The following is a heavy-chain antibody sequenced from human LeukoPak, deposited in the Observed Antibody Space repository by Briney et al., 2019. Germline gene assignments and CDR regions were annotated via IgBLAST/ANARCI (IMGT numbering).Heavy chain of an antibody. CDR1: GGSFSGYY. CDR2: INHSGST. J-gene: IGHJ4*02. Sequence: PSETLSLTCAVYGGSFSGYYWSWIRQPPGKGLEWIGEINHSGSTNYNPSLKSRVTISVDTSKNQFSLKLSSVTAADTAVYYCASSSTRGYSYGFDYWGQGTLVTVSS. CDR3: ASSSTRGYSYGFDY. D-gene: IGHD5-18*01. V-gene: IGHV4-34*01.